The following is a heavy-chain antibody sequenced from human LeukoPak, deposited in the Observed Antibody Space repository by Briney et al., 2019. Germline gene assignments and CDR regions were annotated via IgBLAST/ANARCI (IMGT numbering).Heavy chain of an antibody. CDR3: AKRGIVIRGLLVFGFHTEAYYFDS. J-gene: IGHJ4*02. CDR1: GLTLSNYA. D-gene: IGHD3-10*01. V-gene: IGHV3-23*01. CDR2: MSGSGGGT. Sequence: PGGSLRLSCVVSGLTLSNYAMSWVRQAPGKGLEWVSGMSGSGGGTKYADSVKGRFTISRDNSLNTLYLQMNSLRAEDTAVYFCAKRGIVIRGLLVFGFHTEAYYFDSWGQGILATVSS.